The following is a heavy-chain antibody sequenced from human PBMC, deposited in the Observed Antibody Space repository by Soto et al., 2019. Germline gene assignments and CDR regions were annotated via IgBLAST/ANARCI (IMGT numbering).Heavy chain of an antibody. CDR3: ARMNSSGPVDY. CDR2: IYWHDDK. V-gene: IGHV2-5*01. Sequence: SGPTLVNPTQTLTLTCTFSGFSLSTSAVGVGWIRQPPGKALDWLALIYWHDDKRYCPSLRSRVTITKDTSKNQVVLTLTNMDPVDTATYFCARMNSSGPVDYWGQGTLVTVSS. CDR1: GFSLSTSAVG. J-gene: IGHJ4*02. D-gene: IGHD3-22*01.